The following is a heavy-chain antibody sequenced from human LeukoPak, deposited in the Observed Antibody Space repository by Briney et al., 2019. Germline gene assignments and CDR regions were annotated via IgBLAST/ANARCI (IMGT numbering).Heavy chain of an antibody. CDR1: GFTVSSNE. D-gene: IGHD6-19*01. CDR3: KKDLASVARAFDI. Sequence: GGSLRLSCAASGFTVSSNEMSWVRQAPGKGLEWVSSISGGSTYYADSRKGRFTISRDNSKNTLHLQMNSLRAEDTAVYYCKKDLASVARAFDIWGQGTMVTVSS. CDR2: ISGGST. V-gene: IGHV3-38-3*01. J-gene: IGHJ3*02.